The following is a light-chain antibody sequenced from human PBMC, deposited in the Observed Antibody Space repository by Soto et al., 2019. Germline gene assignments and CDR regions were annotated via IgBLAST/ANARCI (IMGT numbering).Light chain of an antibody. CDR1: QSVLYNSKNKNS. CDR2: WAS. V-gene: IGKV4-1*01. CDR3: QQYYSAPPT. Sequence: IVMTQSPDSLAVSLGERATINCRSSQSVLYNSKNKNSLAWYQQKPGQPPKLLIYWASTRNPGVPDRFSGSGSGTAFTHTISSLQAEDAAVYYWQQYYSAPPTFGQGTKVEIK. J-gene: IGKJ1*01.